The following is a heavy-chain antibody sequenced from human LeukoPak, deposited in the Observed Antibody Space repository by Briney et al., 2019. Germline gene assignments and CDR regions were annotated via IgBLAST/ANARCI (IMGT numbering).Heavy chain of an antibody. V-gene: IGHV4-59*01. D-gene: IGHD6-13*01. CDR3: ARSRGYFDY. CDR2: IYYSGST. CDR1: GGSISSYY. Sequence: SETLSLTCTVSGGSISSYYWSWIRQPPGKGLEWIGYIYYSGSTNYNPSLTSRVTISVDTSKNQFSLKLSSVTAADTALYYCARSRGYFDYWGQGTLVTVSS. J-gene: IGHJ4*02.